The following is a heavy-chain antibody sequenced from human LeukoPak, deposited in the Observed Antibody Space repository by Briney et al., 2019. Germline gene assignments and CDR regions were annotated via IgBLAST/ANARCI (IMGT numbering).Heavy chain of an antibody. CDR1: GFTFSSYA. CDR2: ISGSGGST. D-gene: IGHD3-3*01. V-gene: IGHV3-23*01. Sequence: QPGGSLRLSCAASGFTFSSYAMSWVRQAPGKGLEWVSAISGSGGSTYYADSVEGRFTISRDNSKNTLYLQMNSLRAEDTAVYYCAKARRHHFIGAEAFWSGYYVRSFDYWGQGTLVTVSS. J-gene: IGHJ4*02. CDR3: AKARRHHFIGAEAFWSGYYVRSFDY.